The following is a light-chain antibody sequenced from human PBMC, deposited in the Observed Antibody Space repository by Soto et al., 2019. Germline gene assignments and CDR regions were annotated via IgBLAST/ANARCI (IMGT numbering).Light chain of an antibody. V-gene: IGKV3-11*01. Sequence: EIVLTQSPATLSLSPGERATLSCRASQSVSSSLAWYQQKPGQAPRLLIYDASNRATAIPARFSGSGSGTDFTLTISSREPEDFAVYYCQQRTNWPYTFGQGTKLEIK. J-gene: IGKJ2*01. CDR2: DAS. CDR1: QSVSSS. CDR3: QQRTNWPYT.